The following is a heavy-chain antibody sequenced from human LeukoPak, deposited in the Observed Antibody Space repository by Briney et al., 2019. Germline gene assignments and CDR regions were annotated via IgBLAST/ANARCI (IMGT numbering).Heavy chain of an antibody. CDR1: GFTFDDYG. CDR2: INWNGGST. Sequence: GGSLRLSCAAPGFTFDDYGMSWVRQAPGKGLEWVSGINWNGGSTGYADSVKGRFTISRDNAKNSLYLQMNSLRAEDTALYYCARAGLYDSSGRKGAFDSWGQGTMVTVSS. CDR3: ARAGLYDSSGRKGAFDS. J-gene: IGHJ3*02. V-gene: IGHV3-20*04. D-gene: IGHD3-22*01.